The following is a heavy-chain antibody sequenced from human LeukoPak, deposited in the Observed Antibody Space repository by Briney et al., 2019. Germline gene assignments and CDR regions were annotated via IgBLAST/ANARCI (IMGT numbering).Heavy chain of an antibody. D-gene: IGHD1/OR15-1a*01. V-gene: IGHV3-48*01. J-gene: IGHJ4*02. CDR3: AKVRANRFASFDY. CDR1: GFTFSSYS. CDR2: ISSSSSTI. Sequence: PGGSLRLSCAASGFTFSSYSMNWVRQAPGKGLEWVSYISSSSSTIYYADSVKGRFTISRDNAKNSLYLQMNSLRAEDTAVYYCAKVRANRFASFDYWGQGTLVTVSS.